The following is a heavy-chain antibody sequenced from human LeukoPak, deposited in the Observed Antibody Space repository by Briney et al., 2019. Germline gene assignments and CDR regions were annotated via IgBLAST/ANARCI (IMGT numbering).Heavy chain of an antibody. Sequence: AGGSLRLSCAASGFTFSSYSMNWVRQAPGKGLEWVSYISSSSSTIYYADSVKGRFTISRDNAKNSLYLQMNSLRAEDTAVYYCARDDGSSWYNFDYWGRGTLVTVSS. D-gene: IGHD6-13*01. J-gene: IGHJ4*02. CDR1: GFTFSSYS. CDR3: ARDDGSSWYNFDY. V-gene: IGHV3-48*01. CDR2: ISSSSSTI.